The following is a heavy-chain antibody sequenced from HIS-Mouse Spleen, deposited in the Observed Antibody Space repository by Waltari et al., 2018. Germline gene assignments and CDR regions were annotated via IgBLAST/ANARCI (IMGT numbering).Heavy chain of an antibody. Sequence: EVQLVESGGGLVQPGRSLRLSCSASGFTFDDYAIHWVRQAPGKGLEWVSGISWNSGSIGYADSVKGRFIISRDNAKNSLYLQMNSLRAEDTALYYCAKDGRSLNYWGQGTLVTVSS. CDR3: AKDGRSLNY. J-gene: IGHJ4*02. CDR1: GFTFDDYA. CDR2: ISWNSGSI. V-gene: IGHV3-9*01.